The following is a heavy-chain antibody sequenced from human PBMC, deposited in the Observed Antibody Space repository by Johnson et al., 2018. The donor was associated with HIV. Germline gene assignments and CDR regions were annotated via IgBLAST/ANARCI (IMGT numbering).Heavy chain of an antibody. Sequence: QVHLVESGGGVVQPGRSLRLSCAASGFTFSSYAMHWVRQAPGKGLEWVAVISYDGSNKYYADSVKGRFTISRDNSKNSLYLQMNSLRAEDTALYYCAKGGYDSEDAFDIWGQGTMVTVSS. CDR2: ISYDGSNK. D-gene: IGHD3-22*01. J-gene: IGHJ3*02. CDR3: AKGGYDSEDAFDI. V-gene: IGHV3-30*04. CDR1: GFTFSSYA.